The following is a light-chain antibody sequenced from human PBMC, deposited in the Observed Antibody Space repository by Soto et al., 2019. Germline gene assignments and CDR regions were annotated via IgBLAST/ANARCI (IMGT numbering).Light chain of an antibody. CDR2: DAS. J-gene: IGKJ2*01. CDR3: QQRSSWPRT. CDR1: QSVSSY. Sequence: IVLTQSPATLSLSPGERATLSCRASQSVSSYLAWYQQKPGQTPRLLIYDASNRATGIPARFSGSGSGTDFTLTISSLEPEDFAVYYCQQRSSWPRTFGQGTNLEIK. V-gene: IGKV3-11*01.